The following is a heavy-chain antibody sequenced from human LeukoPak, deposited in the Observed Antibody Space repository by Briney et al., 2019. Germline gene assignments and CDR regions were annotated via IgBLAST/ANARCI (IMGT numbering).Heavy chain of an antibody. V-gene: IGHV4-4*07. J-gene: IGHJ6*02. CDR1: GGSISSYY. D-gene: IGHD4-23*01. Sequence: SETLSLTCTVSGGSISSYYWSWIRKPAGKGLEWIGRIYTSGSTNYNPSLKSRVTMSVDTSKNQFSLKLSSVTAADTAVYYCARDRVTVAGAGYYYGMDVWGQGTTVTVSS. CDR3: ARDRVTVAGAGYYYGMDV. CDR2: IYTSGST.